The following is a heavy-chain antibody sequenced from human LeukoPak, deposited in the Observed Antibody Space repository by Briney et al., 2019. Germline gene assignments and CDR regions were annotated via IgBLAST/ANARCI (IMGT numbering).Heavy chain of an antibody. CDR1: GFTFSRYS. Sequence: GGSLRLSCAASGFTFSRYSMNWVRQAPGKGLEWVSSISISSNYKYYPDSLKGRFTISRDNAKNSVYLQMNSLRAEDTALYYCARGSGSSWYFYFDYWGQGTLVTVSS. V-gene: IGHV3-21*04. J-gene: IGHJ4*02. D-gene: IGHD6-13*01. CDR3: ARGSGSSWYFYFDY. CDR2: ISISSNYK.